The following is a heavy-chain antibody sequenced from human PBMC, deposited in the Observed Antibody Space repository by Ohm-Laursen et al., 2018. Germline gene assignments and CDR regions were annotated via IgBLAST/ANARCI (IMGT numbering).Heavy chain of an antibody. D-gene: IGHD6-13*01. Sequence: SLRLSCAASGFDFKSAWMTWVRQSPGKGLKWVGRIKSRTSGGTTDYAAPVKGRFTISRDDSQSTVYLQMNSLTTEDTAMYYCAIDISEAGKGELDYWGQGILVTVSS. CDR2: IKSRTSGGTT. CDR1: GFDFKSAW. V-gene: IGHV3-15*01. J-gene: IGHJ4*02. CDR3: AIDISEAGKGELDY.